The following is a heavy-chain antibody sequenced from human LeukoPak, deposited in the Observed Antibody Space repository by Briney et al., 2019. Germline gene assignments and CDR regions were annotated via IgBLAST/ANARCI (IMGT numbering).Heavy chain of an antibody. J-gene: IGHJ4*02. V-gene: IGHV1-18*01. CDR3: ARGHFDWLFAAFDY. CDR1: GYTFTSYG. CDR2: ISAYNGNT. Sequence: GASVKVSCKASGYTFTSYGISWVRQAPGQGLEWMGWISAYNGNTNYAQKLQGRVTMTTDTPTSTAYMELRSLRSDDTAVYYCARGHFDWLFAAFDYWGQGTLVTVSS. D-gene: IGHD3-9*01.